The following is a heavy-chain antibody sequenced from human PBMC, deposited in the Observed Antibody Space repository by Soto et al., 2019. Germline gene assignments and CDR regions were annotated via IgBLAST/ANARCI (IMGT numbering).Heavy chain of an antibody. CDR1: GFTFSSYA. V-gene: IGHV3-23*01. J-gene: IGHJ4*02. Sequence: GGSLRLSCAASGFTFSSYAMSWVRQAPGKGLEWVSAISGSGGSTYYADSVKGRFTISRDNSKNTLYLQMNSLRAEDTAVYYCAKGEHPLEELVSPFDYWGQGTLVTVSS. CDR2: ISGSGGST. CDR3: AKGEHPLEELVSPFDY. D-gene: IGHD6-6*01.